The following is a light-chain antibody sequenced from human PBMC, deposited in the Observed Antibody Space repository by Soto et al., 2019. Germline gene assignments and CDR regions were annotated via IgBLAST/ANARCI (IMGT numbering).Light chain of an antibody. CDR3: CSYAGSSTYYV. V-gene: IGLV2-23*02. J-gene: IGLJ1*01. Sequence: QSVLTQPASLSGSPGQSITISCTGTSSDVGSYNLVSWYQQHPGKAPKLMIYGVSKRPSGVSNRFSGSKSGNTASLTISGLQAEDEADYYCCSYAGSSTYYVFGTGTKVTVL. CDR2: GVS. CDR1: SSDVGSYNL.